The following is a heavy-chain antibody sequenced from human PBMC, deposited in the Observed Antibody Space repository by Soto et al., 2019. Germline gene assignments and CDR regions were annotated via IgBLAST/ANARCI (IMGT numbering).Heavy chain of an antibody. CDR2: IYYSGST. CDR3: ARHPTRSGPRYNWNYSGPFDY. V-gene: IGHV4-59*08. J-gene: IGHJ4*02. CDR1: GGSISSYY. Sequence: PSETLSLTCTVSGGSISSYYWSWIRQPPGKGLEWIGYIYYSGSTNYNPSLKSRVTISVDTSKNQFSLKLSSVTAADTAVYYCARHPTRSGPRYNWNYSGPFDYWGRGTLVTVSS. D-gene: IGHD1-7*01.